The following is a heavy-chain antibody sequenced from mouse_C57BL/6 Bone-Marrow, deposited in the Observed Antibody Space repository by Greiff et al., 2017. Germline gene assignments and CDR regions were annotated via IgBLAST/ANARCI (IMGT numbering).Heavy chain of an antibody. CDR2: IWSGGST. D-gene: IGHD1-1*01. CDR3: AASYYGSLYAMDY. J-gene: IGHJ4*01. V-gene: IGHV2-2*01. CDR1: GFSLTSSG. Sequence: QVQLQQSGPGLVQPSQSLSIPCTVSGFSLTSSGVHWVRQSPGKGLEWLGVIWSGGSTDYNAAFISRLSISKDNSKSQVFFKMNSLQADDTAIYYCAASYYGSLYAMDYWGQGTSVTVSS.